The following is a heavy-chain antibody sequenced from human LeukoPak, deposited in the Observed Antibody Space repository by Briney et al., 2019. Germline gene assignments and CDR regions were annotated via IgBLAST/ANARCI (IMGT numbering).Heavy chain of an antibody. CDR3: AKYRTQWELLLAAFDI. V-gene: IGHV3-30-3*02. Sequence: GGSLRLSCAASGFTFSSYAMHWVRQAPGKGLEWVAVISYDGSNKYYADSVKGRFTISRDNSKNTLYLQMNSLRAEDTAVYYCAKYRTQWELLLAAFDIWGQGTMVTVSS. D-gene: IGHD1-26*01. CDR2: ISYDGSNK. J-gene: IGHJ3*02. CDR1: GFTFSSYA.